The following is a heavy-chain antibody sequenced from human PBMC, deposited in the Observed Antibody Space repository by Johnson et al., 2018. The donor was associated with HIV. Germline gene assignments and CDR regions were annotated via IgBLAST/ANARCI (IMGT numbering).Heavy chain of an antibody. D-gene: IGHD6-13*01. Sequence: EVQLVESGGGLVKPGGSLRLSCAASGFTFSDYYMSWVRQAPGKGLEWVANIKQDGSEKYYVDSVKGRITISRDNAKNSLYLQMNSLRAEDTAVYYCAKCIWGSSLIDAFDIWGQGTMVTVSS. CDR3: AKCIWGSSLIDAFDI. CDR1: GFTFSDYY. CDR2: IKQDGSEK. J-gene: IGHJ3*02. V-gene: IGHV3-7*01.